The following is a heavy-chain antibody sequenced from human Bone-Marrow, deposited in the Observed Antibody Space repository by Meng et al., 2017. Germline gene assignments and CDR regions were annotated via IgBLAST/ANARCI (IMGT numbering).Heavy chain of an antibody. CDR3: ARGPTTMAHDFDY. CDR2: INHSGST. J-gene: IGHJ4*02. V-gene: IGHV4-34*01. CDR1: GGSFSDYY. Sequence: QGQLQQGGAGLLKPSETLSLTCAVYGGSFSDYYWSWIRQPPGKGLEWIGEINHSGSTNYNPSLESRATISVDTSQNNLSLKLSSVTAADSAVYYCARGPTTMAHDFDYWGQGTLVTVSS. D-gene: IGHD4-11*01.